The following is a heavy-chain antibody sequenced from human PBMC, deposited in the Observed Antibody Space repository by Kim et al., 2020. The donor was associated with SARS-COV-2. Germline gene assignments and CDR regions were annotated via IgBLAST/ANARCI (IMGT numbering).Heavy chain of an antibody. CDR3: AGVLTYYYDSSGYYSGYYFDY. CDR1: GGSISSGGYY. V-gene: IGHV4-31*03. D-gene: IGHD3-22*01. CDR2: IYYSGST. J-gene: IGHJ4*02. Sequence: SETLSLTCTVSGGSISSGGYYWSWIRQHPGKGLEWIGYIYYSGSTYYNPSLKSRVTISVDTSKNQFSLKLSSVTAADTAVYYCAGVLTYYYDSSGYYSGYYFDYWGQGTLVTVSS.